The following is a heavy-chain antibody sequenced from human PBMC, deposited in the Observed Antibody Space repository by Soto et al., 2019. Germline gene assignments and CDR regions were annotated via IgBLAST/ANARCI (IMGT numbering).Heavy chain of an antibody. D-gene: IGHD6-19*01. J-gene: IGHJ4*02. V-gene: IGHV3-7*01. CDR3: ARGRGWLHDY. CDR2: IKQDGSDR. Sequence: EVQLVESGGGLVQPGGSLRLSCAASGFSLSDYWMNWVRQAPGKGLEWVANIKQDGSDRYYVDSVKGRFTISRDNAKNSLYLQMSSLRVEDTALYYCARGRGWLHDYWGQGTLVTVSS. CDR1: GFSLSDYW.